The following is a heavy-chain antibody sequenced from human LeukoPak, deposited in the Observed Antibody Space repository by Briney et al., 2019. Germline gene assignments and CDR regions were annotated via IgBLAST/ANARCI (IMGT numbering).Heavy chain of an antibody. CDR2: IKEDGTCT. D-gene: IGHD3-9*01. CDR1: GFSFSKYW. Sequence: GGSLRLSCAASGFSFSKYWTHWVRQTPGGGLVWVARIKEDGTCTSYADSVRGRFTLSRDTARKTVFLQMNSLRAEDTAVYYCASDFDMGITPGDDFDFWGQGTLVTVSS. V-gene: IGHV3-74*01. CDR3: ASDFDMGITPGDDFDF. J-gene: IGHJ4*02.